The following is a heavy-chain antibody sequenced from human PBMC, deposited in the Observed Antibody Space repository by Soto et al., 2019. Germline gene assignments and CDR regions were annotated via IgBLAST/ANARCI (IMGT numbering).Heavy chain of an antibody. V-gene: IGHV4-39*01. D-gene: IGHD5-12*01. CDR2: IYYSGST. CDR3: ARQRGYSGYGGDYFDY. J-gene: IGHJ4*02. Sequence: SETLSLTCTVSGGSISSSSYYWGWDSQPPGKGLEWIGSIYYSGSTYYNPSLKSRVSISVDTSKNQFSLKLSSVTAADTAVYYCARQRGYSGYGGDYFDYWGQGTLVTVSS. CDR1: GGSISSSSYY.